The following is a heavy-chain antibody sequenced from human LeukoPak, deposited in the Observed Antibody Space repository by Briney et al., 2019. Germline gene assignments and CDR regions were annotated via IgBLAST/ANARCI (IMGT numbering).Heavy chain of an antibody. D-gene: IGHD6-13*01. V-gene: IGHV1-18*01. CDR2: ISAYNGNT. CDR3: ARVPGYSSSWYLDY. Sequence: ASVKVSCKTSGYTFTSYGISWVRQAPGQGLEWMGWISAYNGNTNYAQKLQGRVTMTTDTSTSTAYMELRSLRSDDTAVYYCARVPGYSSSWYLDYWGQGTLVTVSS. CDR1: GYTFTSYG. J-gene: IGHJ4*02.